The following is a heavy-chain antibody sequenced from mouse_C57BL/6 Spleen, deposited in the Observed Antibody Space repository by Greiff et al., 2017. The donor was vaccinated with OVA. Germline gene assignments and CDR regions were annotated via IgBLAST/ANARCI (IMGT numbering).Heavy chain of an antibody. V-gene: IGHV1-55*01. J-gene: IGHJ4*01. D-gene: IGHD2-4*01. Sequence: QVQLQQPGAELVKPGASVKMSCKASGYTFTSYWITWVKQRPGQGLEWIGDIYPGSGSTNYNEKFKSKATLTVDTSSSTAYMQLSSLTSEDSAVYYCARNPYDSLTYAMDYWGQGTSVTVSS. CDR3: ARNPYDSLTYAMDY. CDR1: GYTFTSYW. CDR2: IYPGSGST.